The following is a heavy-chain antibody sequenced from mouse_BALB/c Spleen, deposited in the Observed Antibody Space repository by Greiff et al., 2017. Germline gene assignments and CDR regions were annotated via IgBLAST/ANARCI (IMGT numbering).Heavy chain of an antibody. CDR1: GFTFSSYA. Sequence: EVKLVESGGGLVKPGGSLKLSCAASGFTFSSYAMSWVRQTPEKRLEWVASISSGGSTYYPDSVKGRFTISRDNARNILYLQMSSLRSEDTAMYYCARSAVITLAMDYWGQGTSVTVSS. J-gene: IGHJ4*01. V-gene: IGHV5-6-5*01. CDR3: ARSAVITLAMDY. CDR2: ISSGGST. D-gene: IGHD2-4*01.